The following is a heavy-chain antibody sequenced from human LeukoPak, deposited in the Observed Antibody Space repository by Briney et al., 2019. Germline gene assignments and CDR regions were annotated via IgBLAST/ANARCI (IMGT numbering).Heavy chain of an antibody. CDR1: GFTVSSNY. CDR3: ARDRGPGWFDP. D-gene: IGHD3-10*01. Sequence: PGGSLRLSCAASGFTVSSNYMNWVRQAPGKGLEWVSVISGNGRTFYADSLKGRFTISRDNSKNTVYLQMNGLKPEDTAVYYCARDRGPGWFDPWGQGTLVTVSS. V-gene: IGHV3-66*03. J-gene: IGHJ5*02. CDR2: ISGNGRT.